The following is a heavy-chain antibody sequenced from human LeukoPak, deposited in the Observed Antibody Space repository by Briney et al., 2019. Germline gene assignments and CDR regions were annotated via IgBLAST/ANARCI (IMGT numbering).Heavy chain of an antibody. V-gene: IGHV4-59*01. D-gene: IGHD6-13*01. Sequence: SETLSLTCTVSGGSISSYYWSWIRQPPGKGLEWIGYIYYSGSTNYNPSLKSRVTISVDTSKNQFSLKLSSVTAADTAVYYCARVGAGWGIDYWGQGTLVTVSS. J-gene: IGHJ4*02. CDR2: IYYSGST. CDR1: GGSISSYY. CDR3: ARVGAGWGIDY.